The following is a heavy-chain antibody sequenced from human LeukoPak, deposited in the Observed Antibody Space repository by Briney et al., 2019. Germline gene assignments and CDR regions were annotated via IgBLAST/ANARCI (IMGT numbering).Heavy chain of an antibody. CDR3: AKERRRVDTSMIRSYYFDS. D-gene: IGHD3-16*01. V-gene: IGHV3-23*01. J-gene: IGHJ4*02. Sequence: PGGSLTLSCAASGFPFSSSAMSWVRHTPGNGLEWVSSITGNGVTTYYADSVKGRFTISRDNSKNILFLQMNSLGAEGSASYFCAKERRRVDTSMIRSYYFDSWGQGTPVTVSS. CDR1: GFPFSSSA. CDR2: ITGNGVTT.